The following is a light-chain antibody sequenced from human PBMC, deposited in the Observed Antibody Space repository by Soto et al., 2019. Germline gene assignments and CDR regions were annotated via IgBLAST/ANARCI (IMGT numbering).Light chain of an antibody. V-gene: IGKV1-6*01. CDR3: LQDYNYPRT. J-gene: IGKJ1*01. Sequence: ALQMTQSPSSLSASVGDRVIITCRASPDIRTELGWYQQKPGKAPKFLIYGATTFQSGVPSRFSGCGSGTDFTLTISGLQPEDFATYYCLQDYNYPRTFGQGTKLEVK. CDR1: PDIRTE. CDR2: GAT.